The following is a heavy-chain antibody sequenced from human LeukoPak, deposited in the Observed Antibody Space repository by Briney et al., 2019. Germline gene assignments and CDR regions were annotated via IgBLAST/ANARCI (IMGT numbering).Heavy chain of an antibody. CDR2: ISYDGSNK. J-gene: IGHJ4*02. Sequence: GRSLRLSCAASGFTFSSYGMHWVRQAPGKGLEWLAVISYDGSNKYYADSVKGRFTISRDNSKNTLYLQMNSLRAEDTAVYYCAKDGEGYGSGSYYPDYWGQGTLVTVSS. CDR1: GFTFSSYG. D-gene: IGHD3-10*01. V-gene: IGHV3-30*18. CDR3: AKDGEGYGSGSYYPDY.